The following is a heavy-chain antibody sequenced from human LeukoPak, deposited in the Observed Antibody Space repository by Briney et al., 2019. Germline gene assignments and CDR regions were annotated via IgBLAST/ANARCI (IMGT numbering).Heavy chain of an antibody. CDR3: ARARRGYYFDY. CDR1: GFTFSSYW. J-gene: IGHJ4*02. CDR2: IKQDGSEK. V-gene: IGHV3-7*01. D-gene: IGHD3-16*01. Sequence: GGGLRLSCAASGFTFSSYWMSWVRPAPGKGLEGVAHIKQDGSEKYYVDSVKGQFTISRDNAKHSLYLQMNSLRAEDTAVYYCARARRGYYFDYWGQGTLVTVSS.